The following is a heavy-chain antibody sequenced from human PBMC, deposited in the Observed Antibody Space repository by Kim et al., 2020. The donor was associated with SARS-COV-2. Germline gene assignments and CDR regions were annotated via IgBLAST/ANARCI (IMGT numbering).Heavy chain of an antibody. J-gene: IGHJ4*02. D-gene: IGHD3-16*01. CDR2: IYPGDSDT. CDR1: GYNFPNYW. V-gene: IGHV5-51*01. Sequence: GESLKISCKGSGYNFPNYWIGWVRQMPGKGLEWMGIIYPGDSDTRYSPSFQGQVTISADKSTTTAYLQWSRLKASDTAMYYCARSAGPYAYYFDYWGQGT. CDR3: ARSAGPYAYYFDY.